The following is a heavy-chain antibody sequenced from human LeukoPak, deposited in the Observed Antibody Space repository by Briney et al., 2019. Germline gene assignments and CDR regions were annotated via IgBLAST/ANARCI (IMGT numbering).Heavy chain of an antibody. J-gene: IGHJ4*02. V-gene: IGHV3-7*01. Sequence: GGSLRLSCAASGFIFSYYWMSWVRQAPGKGLEWVANTEEDGSGGSYVDSVKGRFTISRDNAKNSLYLQMNSLRAEDTAVYYCAKGGVVGTRYYFDSWGQGTLVTVSS. CDR3: AKGGVVGTRYYFDS. CDR1: GFIFSYYW. CDR2: TEEDGSGG. D-gene: IGHD2-15*01.